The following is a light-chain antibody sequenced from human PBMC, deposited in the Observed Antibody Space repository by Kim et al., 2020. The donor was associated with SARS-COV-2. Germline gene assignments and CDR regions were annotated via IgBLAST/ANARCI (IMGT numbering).Light chain of an antibody. Sequence: QSVLTQPPSVSAAPGQKVTISCSGRNSNIGNNYVSWYQQVPGTAPKLLIFDNNKRPSGIPDRFSGSKSGTSATLAITGLQTGDEADYYCGAWDSSLTAGLLGGGTKLTVL. J-gene: IGLJ2*01. CDR3: GAWDSSLTAGL. CDR1: NSNIGNNY. V-gene: IGLV1-51*01. CDR2: DNN.